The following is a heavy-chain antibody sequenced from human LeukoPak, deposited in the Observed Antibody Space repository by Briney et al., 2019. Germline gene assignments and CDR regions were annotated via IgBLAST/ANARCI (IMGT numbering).Heavy chain of an antibody. J-gene: IGHJ5*02. CDR2: IKSKTDGGTT. CDR3: ARGVVVTAKSGWFDP. CDR1: GFTFSNAW. Sequence: PGGSLRLSCAASGFTFSNAWMSWVRQAPGKGLEWVGRIKSKTDGGTTDYAAPVKGRFTISRDDSKNTLYLQMNSLRAEDTAVYYCARGVVVTAKSGWFDPWGQGTLVTVSS. V-gene: IGHV3-15*01. D-gene: IGHD2-21*02.